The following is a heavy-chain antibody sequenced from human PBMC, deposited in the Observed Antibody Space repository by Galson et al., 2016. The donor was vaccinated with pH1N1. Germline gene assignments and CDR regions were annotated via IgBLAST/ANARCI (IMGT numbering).Heavy chain of an antibody. D-gene: IGHD3-10*01. V-gene: IGHV3-49*04. CDR2: IRSNAFGGTT. J-gene: IGHJ6*04. CDR1: GFAFGDYS. Sequence: SLRLSCAASGFAFGDYSLNWVRQAPGKGLEWVGFIRSNAFGGTTEYAASVKGRFTVSRDDSKNIAYLQLNSLKTEDTAVYYCSRDLTYYYESGKDRGLVDVWGKGTTVIVSS. CDR3: SRDLTYYYESGKDRGLVDV.